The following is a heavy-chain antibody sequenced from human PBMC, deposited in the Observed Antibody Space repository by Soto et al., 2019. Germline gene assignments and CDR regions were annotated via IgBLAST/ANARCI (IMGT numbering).Heavy chain of an antibody. J-gene: IGHJ5*02. Sequence: SETLSLTCTVSGGSTSSGGYYWSWIRQYPGKGLEWIGFVYYNGSTYYNPSLKSRVIISVDTSKKQFSLKLSSVTAADTAVYYCARDAALKWFDPWGQGTLVTVSS. CDR3: ARDAALKWFDP. V-gene: IGHV4-31*03. CDR2: VYYNGST. D-gene: IGHD2-15*01. CDR1: GGSTSSGGYY.